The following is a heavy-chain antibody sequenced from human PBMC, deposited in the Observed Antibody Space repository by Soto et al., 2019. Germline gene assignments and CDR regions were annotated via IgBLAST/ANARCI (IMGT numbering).Heavy chain of an antibody. D-gene: IGHD3-10*01. V-gene: IGHV4-34*01. CDR1: GGSFHGYY. CDR3: AKGPQAGYYDSGTFYSSVP. J-gene: IGHJ5*02. CDR2: INHSGIA. Sequence: SETLSLTGAVYGGSFHGYYCSWIRQPPWKGLEWIGEINHSGIANYNPTFGSRVSISVDTSKNQMSLQLSSVSAADTAVYYCAKGPQAGYYDSGTFYSSVPWGQGTRVTVCS.